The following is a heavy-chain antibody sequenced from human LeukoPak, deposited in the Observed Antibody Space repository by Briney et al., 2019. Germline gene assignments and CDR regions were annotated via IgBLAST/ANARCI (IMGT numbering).Heavy chain of an antibody. J-gene: IGHJ6*02. Sequence: GRSLRLSCAASGFTFSSFEMNWVRQAPGKGLEWVSYISTGGNSISYADSVKGRFTISRDNAKNSLYLQLNSLKAEDTAVYYCAREGYNWNDRNYYYGMDVWGQGTTVTVSS. CDR2: ISTGGNSI. CDR3: AREGYNWNDRNYYYGMDV. CDR1: GFTFSSFE. V-gene: IGHV3-48*03. D-gene: IGHD1-1*01.